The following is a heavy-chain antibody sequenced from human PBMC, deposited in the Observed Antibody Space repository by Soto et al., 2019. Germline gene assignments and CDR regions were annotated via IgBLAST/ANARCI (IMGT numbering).Heavy chain of an antibody. Sequence: SETLSLTCAVSGYSIASGYYWARIRQSPGKGLEWIGSIYHAGSVYYNPSLNSRVAVSLDTSKNHFSLKLTSATAADTAVYYCARTFDYYGMDVWGQGTTVTVSS. CDR1: GYSIASGYY. CDR2: IYHAGSV. CDR3: ARTFDYYGMDV. J-gene: IGHJ6*02. V-gene: IGHV4-38-2*01.